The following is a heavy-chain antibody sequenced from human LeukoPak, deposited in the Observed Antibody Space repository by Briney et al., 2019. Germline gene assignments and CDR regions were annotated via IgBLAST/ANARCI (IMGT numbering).Heavy chain of an antibody. V-gene: IGHV3-30*18. CDR1: GFTFSSYI. CDR2: ISNDGSDR. Sequence: GGSLRLSCVVSGFTFSSYIMHWVRQAPGKGLEWVAVISNDGSDRYYADSVKGRFTISRDNSQNTVYLQMNSLRAEDTAVYYCAELGITMIGGVWGKGTTVTISS. D-gene: IGHD3-10*02. CDR3: AELGITMIGGV. J-gene: IGHJ6*04.